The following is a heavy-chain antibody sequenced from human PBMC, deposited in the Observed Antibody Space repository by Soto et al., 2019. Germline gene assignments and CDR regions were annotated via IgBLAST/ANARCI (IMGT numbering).Heavy chain of an antibody. Sequence: PSETLSLTCTVSGCSITSGGNYWSWIRQHPGKGLEWIGYIYYSGATYYNPSLKSRVTISVDTSKNQFSLRLRSVTAADTAVYYCARDPRSYYDSSGYYDFWGQGTLVTVSS. CDR1: GCSITSGGNY. D-gene: IGHD3-22*01. CDR2: IYYSGAT. V-gene: IGHV4-31*03. CDR3: ARDPRSYYDSSGYYDF. J-gene: IGHJ4*02.